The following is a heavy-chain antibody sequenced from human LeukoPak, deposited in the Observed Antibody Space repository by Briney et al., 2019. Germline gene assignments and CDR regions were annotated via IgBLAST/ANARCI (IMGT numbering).Heavy chain of an antibody. J-gene: IGHJ5*02. CDR1: GGSFSGYY. Sequence: SETLPLTCAVYGGSFSGYYWSWIRQPPGKGLEWIGEINHGGSTNYNPSLKSRVTISVDTSKNQFSLKLSSVTAADTAVYYCARGRRDNWFDPWGQGTLVTVSS. V-gene: IGHV4-34*01. CDR3: ARGRRDNWFDP. CDR2: INHGGST.